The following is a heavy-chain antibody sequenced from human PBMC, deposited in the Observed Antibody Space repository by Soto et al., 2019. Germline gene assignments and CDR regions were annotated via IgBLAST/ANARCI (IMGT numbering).Heavy chain of an antibody. J-gene: IGHJ4*01. D-gene: IGHD2-15*01. Sequence: VQLVQSGAEVKKPGSSVKVSCKASGGTFSSYTISWVRQAPGQGLEWMGRIIPILGIANYAQKFQGRVTITADKSTSTAYMELSSLRSEDTAVYYCARDSNCSGGSCYSGLDYWGHGTLVTVSS. CDR2: IIPILGIA. CDR1: GGTFSSYT. V-gene: IGHV1-69*08. CDR3: ARDSNCSGGSCYSGLDY.